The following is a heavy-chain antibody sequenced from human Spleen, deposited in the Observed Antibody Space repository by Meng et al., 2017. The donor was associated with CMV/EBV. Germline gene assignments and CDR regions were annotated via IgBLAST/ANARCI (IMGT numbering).Heavy chain of an antibody. CDR3: ARVRGYDFWSGHYTGDY. CDR2: ITGSSSYI. D-gene: IGHD3-3*01. Sequence: LSLTCAVSGFTFTNYIMTWVRQAPGKGLEWVSSITGSSSYIFYADSVKGRFTISRDNARNSLYLQMNSLRAEDTAVYYCARVRGYDFWSGHYTGDYWGQGTLVTVSS. J-gene: IGHJ4*02. CDR1: GFTFTNYI. V-gene: IGHV3-21*01.